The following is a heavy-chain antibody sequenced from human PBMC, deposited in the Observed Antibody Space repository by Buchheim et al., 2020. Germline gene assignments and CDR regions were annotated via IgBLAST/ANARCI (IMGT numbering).Heavy chain of an antibody. Sequence: EVQLVASGGGLVQPGESLRLSCAASGFTFTASWMAWVRQAPGRGLEWVATINGDGSQLYYEDSMKGRFSISRDNGKESLYLQMNSRRVDDTAVYYCADLDVYWGQGTL. V-gene: IGHV3-7*01. CDR3: ADLDVY. J-gene: IGHJ4*02. CDR2: INGDGSQL. CDR1: GFTFTASW.